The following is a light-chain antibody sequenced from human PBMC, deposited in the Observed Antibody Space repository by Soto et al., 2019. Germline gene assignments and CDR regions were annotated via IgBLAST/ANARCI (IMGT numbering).Light chain of an antibody. Sequence: DIRMTQSPSSLSASVGDRVTITFRSSQSISSYLNWYQKKPGKAPKLLIYAASSLQSGVPSRFSGCGSGTDFTLTISSLQPEDFATYYCQQSYSTPWTFGQGTKVEIK. CDR1: QSISSY. V-gene: IGKV1-39*01. CDR3: QQSYSTPWT. J-gene: IGKJ1*01. CDR2: AAS.